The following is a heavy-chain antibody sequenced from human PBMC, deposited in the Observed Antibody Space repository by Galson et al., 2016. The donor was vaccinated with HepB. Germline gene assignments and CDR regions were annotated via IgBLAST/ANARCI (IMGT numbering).Heavy chain of an antibody. CDR2: IGSAGDT. D-gene: IGHD3-9*01. J-gene: IGHJ6*02. V-gene: IGHV3-13*01. CDR3: ARGGLGFTILSVAHYYYGMDV. CDR1: GFSFSNYD. Sequence: SLRLSCAASGFSFSNYDMHWVRQGTGKGLEWVSAIGSAGDTYYPGSVKGRFTISRENARNSLYLQINSLRAGDTAVYYCARGGLGFTILSVAHYYYGMDVWGQGTTVTVSS.